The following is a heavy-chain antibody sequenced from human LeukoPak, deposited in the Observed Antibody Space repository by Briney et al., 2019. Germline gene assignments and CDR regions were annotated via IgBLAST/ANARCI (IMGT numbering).Heavy chain of an antibody. V-gene: IGHV4-34*01. CDR3: ARAVGYLQHYYYYGMDV. CDR1: GGSFSGYY. J-gene: IGHJ6*02. Sequence: SETLSLTCAVYGGSFSGYYWSWIRQPPGKGLEWIGEINHSGSTNYNPSLKSRVTISVDTSKNQFSLKLSSVTAADTAVYYCARAVGYLQHYYYYGMDVWGQGTMVTVSS. D-gene: IGHD5-12*01. CDR2: INHSGST.